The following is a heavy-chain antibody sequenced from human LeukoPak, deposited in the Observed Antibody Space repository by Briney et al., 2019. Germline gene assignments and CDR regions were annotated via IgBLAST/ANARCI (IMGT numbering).Heavy chain of an antibody. V-gene: IGHV5-51*01. CDR3: AIGRGGQQLGDY. Sequence: GESRKISCQHSESRFPNYCIGWVRQMPGKGLAWMGIIYPDDSDTRYSPSFQGQVTISADKSISTAYLQWSSLKASDTAMYYCAIGRGGQQLGDYWGQGTLVTVSS. J-gene: IGHJ4*02. D-gene: IGHD6-13*01. CDR1: ESRFPNYC. CDR2: IYPDDSDT.